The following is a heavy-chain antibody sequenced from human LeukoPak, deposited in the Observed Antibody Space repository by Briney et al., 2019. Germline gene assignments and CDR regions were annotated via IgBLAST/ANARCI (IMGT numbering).Heavy chain of an antibody. V-gene: IGHV7-4-1*02. D-gene: IGHD2-8*02. CDR2: INTNTGNP. J-gene: IGHJ4*02. CDR3: ARHRAGGYCAVGDCFVHTF. CDR1: GYTFSNYA. Sequence: ASVKVSCKASGYTFSNYAMNWVRQAPGQGLEWMGWINTNTGNPTYAQGFTGRFVFSWDTSVSTAYLQISSLKTEDTAVYYCARHRAGGYCAVGDCFVHTFWGQGTLVTVSS.